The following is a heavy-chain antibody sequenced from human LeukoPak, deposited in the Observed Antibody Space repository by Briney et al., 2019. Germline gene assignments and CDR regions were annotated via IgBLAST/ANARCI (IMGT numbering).Heavy chain of an antibody. CDR2: VYYSGST. CDR3: ARRQTVAAFDY. J-gene: IGHJ4*01. Sequence: SETLSLTCTVSDYSISSGYYWGWIRQPPEKGLEWIGYVYYSGSTNYNPSLQSRVTISLDTSQNQFSLKLSSVTAADTAVYYCARRQTVAAFDYWGQEPWSPSPQ. D-gene: IGHD6-19*01. CDR1: DYSISSGYY. V-gene: IGHV4-38-2*02.